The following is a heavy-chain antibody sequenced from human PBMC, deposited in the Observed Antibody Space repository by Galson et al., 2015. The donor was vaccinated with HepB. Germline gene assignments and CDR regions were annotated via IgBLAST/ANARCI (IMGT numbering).Heavy chain of an antibody. CDR1: GYIFTNYY. J-gene: IGHJ4*02. Sequence: SVKVSCKASGYIFTNYYIHWVRQAPGQGLEWMGRVNPNTAGTTYAQKFQGRVTMTRDTSITTVYMELSGLGSDDAAVYYCARWSVAARGYFDAWGQGTLVTVSS. CDR3: ARWSVAARGYFDA. D-gene: IGHD6-6*01. CDR2: VNPNTAGT. V-gene: IGHV1-2*06.